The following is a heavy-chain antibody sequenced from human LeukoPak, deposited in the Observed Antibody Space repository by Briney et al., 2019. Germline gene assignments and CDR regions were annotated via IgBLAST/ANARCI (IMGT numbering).Heavy chain of an antibody. CDR2: ISAYNGNT. CDR3: ARVTVVAARPDYYYYMDV. CDR1: GYTFTSYG. Sequence: ASVKVSCKASGYTFTSYGISWVRQAPGQGLEWMGWISAYNGNTNYAQKLRGRVTMTTDTSTSTAYMELRSLRSDDTAVYYCARVTVVAARPDYYYYMDVWGKGTTVTVSS. V-gene: IGHV1-18*01. D-gene: IGHD2-15*01. J-gene: IGHJ6*03.